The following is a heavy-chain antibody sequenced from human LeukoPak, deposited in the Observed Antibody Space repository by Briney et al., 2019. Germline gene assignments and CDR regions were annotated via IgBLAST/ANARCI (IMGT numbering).Heavy chain of an antibody. D-gene: IGHD1-26*01. J-gene: IGHJ4*02. CDR1: GFTFSTYG. CDR3: AKDGFVPPPHSRRSGRPYYYDD. CDR2: ISGSGGST. Sequence: GGTLRLSCAASGFTFSTYGMSWVRQAPGKGLEWVSAISGSGGSTYYADSVKGRFTISRDNSKNTLYLQMNSLRAEDTAVYYCAKDGFVPPPHSRRSGRPYYYDDWGQGTLVTVSS. V-gene: IGHV3-23*01.